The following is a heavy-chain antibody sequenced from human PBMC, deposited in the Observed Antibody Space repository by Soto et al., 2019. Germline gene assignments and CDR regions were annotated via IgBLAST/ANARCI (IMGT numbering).Heavy chain of an antibody. V-gene: IGHV4-39*01. CDR1: GDSISRSTYH. J-gene: IGHJ4*02. Sequence: SETLSLTCTVSGDSISRSTYHWGWIRQPPGKGLEWVASLIYSGSTYYNPSLKSRVTISVDTSKNQVSLKVRSVTAADTAVYYCVAQMVVLDYFDYCAQGTLVTVSS. D-gene: IGHD3-22*01. CDR3: VAQMVVLDYFDY. CDR2: LIYSGST.